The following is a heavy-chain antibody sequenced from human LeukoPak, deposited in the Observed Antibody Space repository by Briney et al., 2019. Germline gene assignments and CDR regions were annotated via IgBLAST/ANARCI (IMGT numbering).Heavy chain of an antibody. CDR3: AKDEPGTYSPSDY. J-gene: IGHJ4*02. Sequence: GGSLRLSCAASGFTFRNYAMHWVRQAPGKGLEWVAFISYDGGDKYYADSVKGRFTISRDNSKNTLYLQMNGLRAEDTAVYYCAKDEPGTYSPSDYWGQGTLVTVSS. CDR2: ISYDGGDK. D-gene: IGHD3-10*01. V-gene: IGHV3-30*18. CDR1: GFTFRNYA.